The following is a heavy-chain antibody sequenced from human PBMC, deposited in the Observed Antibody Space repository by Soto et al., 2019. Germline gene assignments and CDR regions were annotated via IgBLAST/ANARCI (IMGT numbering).Heavy chain of an antibody. D-gene: IGHD3-22*01. CDR1: GDFVSSSRYY. V-gene: IGHV4-39*01. CDR2: IYYTGDT. Sequence: SETLSLTXTVSGDFVSSSRYYWGWIRQPPGKGLEWIGSIYYTGDTFFNPSLKSRVTFSVDPSKNQFSLKLTSLTAADTAVYFCPRHKELLLASLSYGLDLWGQGTTVTVSS. CDR3: PRHKELLLASLSYGLDL. J-gene: IGHJ6*02.